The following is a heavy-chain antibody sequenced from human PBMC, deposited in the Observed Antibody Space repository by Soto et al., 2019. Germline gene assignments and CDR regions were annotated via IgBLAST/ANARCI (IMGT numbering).Heavy chain of an antibody. J-gene: IGHJ3*02. CDR1: GFTFSSYA. CDR3: AKLVVVVAATGHDAFDI. D-gene: IGHD2-15*01. CDR2: ISGSGGST. Sequence: GGSLRLSCAASGFTFSSYAMSWVRQAPGKGLEWVSAISGSGGSTYYADSVKGRFTISRDNSKNTLYLQMNSLRAEDTAVYYCAKLVVVVAATGHDAFDIWGQGTMVTVSS. V-gene: IGHV3-23*01.